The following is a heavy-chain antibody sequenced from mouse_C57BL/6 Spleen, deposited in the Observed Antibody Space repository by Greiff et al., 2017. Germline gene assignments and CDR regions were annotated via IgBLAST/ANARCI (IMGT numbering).Heavy chain of an antibody. J-gene: IGHJ2*01. Sequence: QVQLKQSGPELVKPGASVKISCKASGYAFSSSWMNWVKQRPGQGLEWIGRIYPGDGDTNYNGKFKGKATLTADKSSSTAYMQLSSLTSEDSAVYFCARRGITTSYFDYWGQGTTLTVSS. D-gene: IGHD1-1*01. CDR1: GYAFSSSW. CDR3: ARRGITTSYFDY. CDR2: IYPGDGDT. V-gene: IGHV1-82*01.